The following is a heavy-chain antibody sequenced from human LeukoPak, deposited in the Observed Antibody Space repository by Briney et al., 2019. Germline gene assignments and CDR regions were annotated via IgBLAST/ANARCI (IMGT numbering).Heavy chain of an antibody. V-gene: IGHV3-7*01. Sequence: PGGSLRLSCVGSGFSFSSYWMAWVRHPPGKGLEWVASIKQDGSEQRYVDSVKGRFTISRDNAKNSLFLQMSRLGAEATAVYCCATSTTSFHMWGQGTKVTVS. D-gene: IGHD1-1*01. J-gene: IGHJ3*02. CDR3: ATSTTSFHM. CDR2: IKQDGSEQ. CDR1: GFSFSSYW.